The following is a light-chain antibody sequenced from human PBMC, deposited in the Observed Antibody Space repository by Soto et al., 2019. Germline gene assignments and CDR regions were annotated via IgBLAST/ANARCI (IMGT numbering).Light chain of an antibody. CDR1: QSVSNNY. CDR2: GAS. V-gene: IGKV3-20*01. CDR3: QQYGSSGT. Sequence: EIVLTQSPGILSLSPGDGATLSCRASQSVSNNYLAWYQQKPGQAPRLLIYGASNRATGIPDRFSGSGSGTDFTLTISRLEPEDFAVYYCQQYGSSGTFGQGTKVDIK. J-gene: IGKJ1*01.